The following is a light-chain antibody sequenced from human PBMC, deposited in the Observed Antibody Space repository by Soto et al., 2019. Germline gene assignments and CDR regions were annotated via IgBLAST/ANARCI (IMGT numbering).Light chain of an antibody. CDR2: YDS. Sequence: SYELTQPPSVSVAPGKTARITCGGNNIGSKSVHWYQQKPGQAPVLVIYYDSDRPSGIPERFSGSNSGNTATLTISRVEAGDEADYYCQVWDSSSDVWVFGGGTKVTVL. CDR1: NIGSKS. J-gene: IGLJ3*02. V-gene: IGLV3-21*04. CDR3: QVWDSSSDVWV.